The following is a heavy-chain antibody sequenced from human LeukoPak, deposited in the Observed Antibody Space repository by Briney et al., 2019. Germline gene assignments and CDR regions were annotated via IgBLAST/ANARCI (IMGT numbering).Heavy chain of an antibody. V-gene: IGHV3-11*01. D-gene: IGHD2-2*02. CDR1: GFTVSSNS. Sequence: GGSLRLSCTVSGFTVSSNSWSWVRQAPGKGLEWVSYISSTGTTIHYADSVKGRFAISRDNNKNSLYLQMTSLRTEDTALYYCTKGSNTWPSLFDYWGQGTLVTVSS. CDR3: TKGSNTWPSLFDY. CDR2: ISSTGTTI. J-gene: IGHJ4*02.